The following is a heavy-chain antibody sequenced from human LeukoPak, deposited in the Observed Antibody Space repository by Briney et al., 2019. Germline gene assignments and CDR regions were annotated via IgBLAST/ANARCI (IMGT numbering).Heavy chain of an antibody. CDR1: GDSVSRNSAA. J-gene: IGHJ5*02. D-gene: IGHD6-19*01. Sequence: SQTLSLTCAISGDSVSRNSAAWIWIRQSPSRGLEWLGRTYYRSKWYNDSAVSVKSRISINADTSKNQFSLQLNSVTPEDTAVYFCARGGLGWSVSLFDPWGQGTLVTVSS. CDR2: TYYRSKWYN. CDR3: ARGGLGWSVSLFDP. V-gene: IGHV6-1*01.